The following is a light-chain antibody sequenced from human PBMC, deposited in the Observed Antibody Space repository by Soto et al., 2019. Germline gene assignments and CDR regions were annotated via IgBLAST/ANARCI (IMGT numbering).Light chain of an antibody. CDR1: QSVSTY. CDR2: DAS. CDR3: QQRRSWPPTIT. Sequence: EIVLTQSPATLSLSPGEIATLSFSASQSVSTYLAFYQQRPGQAPRLLIYDASYRATDIPPRFSGSGSGTDFTLTISSLEPEDFAVYYCQQRRSWPPTITFGQGTRLEIK. J-gene: IGKJ5*01. V-gene: IGKV3-11*01.